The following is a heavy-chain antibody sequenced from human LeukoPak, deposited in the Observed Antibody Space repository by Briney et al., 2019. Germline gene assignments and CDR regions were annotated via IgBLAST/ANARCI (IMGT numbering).Heavy chain of an antibody. CDR2: INTNSGNL. J-gene: IGHJ4*02. CDR3: ARRSMVRGVGTIDY. Sequence: ASVKVSCKASGYTFTSYAMNWVRQAPGQGLEWMGWINTNSGNLTYAQGFTGRFVFSLDTSVSTAYLQISSLKAEDTAVYYCARRSMVRGVGTIDYWGQGTLVTVSS. D-gene: IGHD3-10*01. V-gene: IGHV7-4-1*02. CDR1: GYTFTSYA.